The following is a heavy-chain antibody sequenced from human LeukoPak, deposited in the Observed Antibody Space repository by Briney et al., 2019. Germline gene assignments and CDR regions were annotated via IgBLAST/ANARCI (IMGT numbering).Heavy chain of an antibody. V-gene: IGHV4-38-2*02. CDR2: IYHSGST. J-gene: IGHJ4*02. Sequence: SETLSLTFTVSGGSISSGYYWGWIRQPPGKGLEWIGSIYHSGSTYYNPSLKSRVTISVDTSKNQFSLKLSSVTAADTAVYYCAREEEVLWGQGTLVTVSS. CDR3: AREEEVL. CDR1: GGSISSGYY.